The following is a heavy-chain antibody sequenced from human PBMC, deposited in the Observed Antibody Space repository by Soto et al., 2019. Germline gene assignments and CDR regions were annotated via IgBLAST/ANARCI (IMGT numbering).Heavy chain of an antibody. CDR1: SGSVSIGGYF. CDR3: AGSSASSMFDY. Sequence: SETLCLTCTFSSGSVSIGGYFWSWIRQLPGKGLEWIGYIYHTGSTFYNPSLKSRVTISLDTSKSQFSLRLTSVTAADTAMYFCAGSSASSMFDYWGPGTMVTVSS. D-gene: IGHD2-2*01. V-gene: IGHV4-31*03. J-gene: IGHJ4*02. CDR2: IYHTGST.